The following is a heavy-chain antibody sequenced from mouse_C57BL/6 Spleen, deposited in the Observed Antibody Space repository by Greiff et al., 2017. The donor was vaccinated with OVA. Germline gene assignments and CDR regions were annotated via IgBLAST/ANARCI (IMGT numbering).Heavy chain of an antibody. CDR3: TCDSGYFDY. V-gene: IGHV6-3*01. Sequence: DVQLQESGGGLVQPGGSMKLSCVASGFTFSNYWMNWVRQSPEKGLEWVAQIRLKSDNYATHYAESVKGRFTISRDDSKSSVYLQMNNLRAEDTGIYYCTCDSGYFDYWGQGTTLTVSS. CDR2: IRLKSDNYAT. D-gene: IGHD2-4*01. CDR1: GFTFSNYW. J-gene: IGHJ2*01.